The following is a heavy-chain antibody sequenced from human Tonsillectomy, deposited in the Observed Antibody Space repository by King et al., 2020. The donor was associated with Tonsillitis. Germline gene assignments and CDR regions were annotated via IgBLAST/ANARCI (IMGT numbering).Heavy chain of an antibody. CDR1: GFTFSTYE. CDR3: ARGAIIAAVAGTKYMDV. CDR2: ISSCGNTM. Sequence: VQLVESGGGFVQPGGSLRLSCVASGFTFSTYEMTWVRQAPGKGLEWIAYISSCGNTMYFADSVKGRFTISRDDAKNSLHLQMSHLRSDDTAVYYCARGAIIAAVAGTKYMDVWGKGAAVTVSS. V-gene: IGHV3-48*03. D-gene: IGHD6-19*01. J-gene: IGHJ6*03.